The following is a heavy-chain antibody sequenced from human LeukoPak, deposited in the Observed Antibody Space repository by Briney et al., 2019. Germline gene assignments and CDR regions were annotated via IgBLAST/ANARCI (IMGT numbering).Heavy chain of an antibody. CDR3: ARDYADYVGYFFFDY. CDR1: GFTFNNYA. CDR2: ISGGGETT. V-gene: IGHV3-23*01. Sequence: PGGSLRLSCAASGFTFNNYAMNWVRQAPGKGLDWASSISGGGETTYYADSAKGRFTISRDNSQNTLYLQMNSLRAEDTAVYYCARDYADYVGYFFFDYWGQGTLVTVSS. D-gene: IGHD4-17*01. J-gene: IGHJ4*02.